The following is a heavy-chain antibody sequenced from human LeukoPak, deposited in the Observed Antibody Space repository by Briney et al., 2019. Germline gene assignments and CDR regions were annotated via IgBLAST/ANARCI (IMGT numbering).Heavy chain of an antibody. CDR1: GFTFSSYG. Sequence: AGGSLRLSCAASGFTFSSYGMHWVRQAPGKGLEWVAFIRYDGSNKYYADSMKGRFTISRDNSKNTLYLQMNSLRAEDTAVYHCAKKTGITGYAFDIWGQGTMVTVSS. J-gene: IGHJ3*02. V-gene: IGHV3-30*02. D-gene: IGHD1/OR15-1a*01. CDR3: AKKTGITGYAFDI. CDR2: IRYDGSNK.